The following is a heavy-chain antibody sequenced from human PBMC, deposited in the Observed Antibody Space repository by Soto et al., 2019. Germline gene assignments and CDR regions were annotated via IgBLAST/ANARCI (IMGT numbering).Heavy chain of an antibody. Sequence: QLHLQESGSGLVKPSQTLSLSCGVSGASVTSGDYSWSWIRQPPGKGLEWIGYIYHSGSTVYKPSLNSRVTISQDRSKNQISLKVTSVTAADTAVYYCASDYGSGSYRFDYWGQGILVTVSS. CDR3: ASDYGSGSYRFDY. J-gene: IGHJ4*02. V-gene: IGHV4-30-2*01. CDR2: IYHSGST. CDR1: GASVTSGDYS. D-gene: IGHD3-10*01.